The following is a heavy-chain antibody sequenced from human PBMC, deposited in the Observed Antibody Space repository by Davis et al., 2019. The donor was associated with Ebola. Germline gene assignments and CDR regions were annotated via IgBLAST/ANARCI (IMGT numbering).Heavy chain of an antibody. J-gene: IGHJ3*02. D-gene: IGHD6-19*01. V-gene: IGHV3-23*01. Sequence: GGSLRLSCAASGFTFSSYAMSWVRQAPGKGLEWVSAISGSGGSTYYADSVKGRFTISRDNSKNTLYLQMNSLRAEDTAVYYCAKGGTDSSDWWNDALEIWGRGTMVIVSS. CDR1: GFTFSSYA. CDR2: ISGSGGST. CDR3: AKGGTDSSDWWNDALEI.